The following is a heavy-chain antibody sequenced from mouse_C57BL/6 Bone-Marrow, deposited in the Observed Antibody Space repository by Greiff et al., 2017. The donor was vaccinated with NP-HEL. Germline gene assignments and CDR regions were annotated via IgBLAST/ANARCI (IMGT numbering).Heavy chain of an antibody. Sequence: DVKLVESGGDLVKPGGSLKLSCAASGFTFSSYGMSWVRQTPDKRLEWVATISSGGSYTSYPDSVKGRFTISRDNAKNTLYLQMSSLQSEDTAMYYCARHYYSNYFDYWGQGTTLTVSS. J-gene: IGHJ2*01. CDR3: ARHYYSNYFDY. V-gene: IGHV5-6*02. CDR1: GFTFSSYG. D-gene: IGHD2-5*01. CDR2: ISSGGSYT.